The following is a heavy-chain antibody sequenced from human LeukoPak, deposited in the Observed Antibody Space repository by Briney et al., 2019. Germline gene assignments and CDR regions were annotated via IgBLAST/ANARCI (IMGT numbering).Heavy chain of an antibody. CDR3: ARQGIVVVPVLRKELDAFDI. J-gene: IGHJ3*02. V-gene: IGHV4-34*01. CDR2: INHSGST. D-gene: IGHD2-2*01. Sequence: SETLSLTCAVYGGSFSGYYWSWIRQPPGKGLEWIGEINHSGSTNYNPSLKSRVTISVDTSKNQFSLKLSSVTAADTAVYYCARQGIVVVPVLRKELDAFDIWGQGTMVTVSS. CDR1: GGSFSGYY.